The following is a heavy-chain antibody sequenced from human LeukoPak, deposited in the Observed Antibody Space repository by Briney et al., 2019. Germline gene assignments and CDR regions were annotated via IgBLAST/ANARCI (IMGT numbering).Heavy chain of an antibody. Sequence: QPGGSLRLSCAASGFTFSSYAMSWVRQAPGKGLEWVALISVSGGTTYYADSVKGRLTISRDNSKNTVYLQMNSLRVEDTAIYYCAKGKYYHDSSGYRLFDYWGQGTLLTVSS. J-gene: IGHJ4*02. CDR1: GFTFSSYA. V-gene: IGHV3-23*01. CDR3: AKGKYYHDSSGYRLFDY. CDR2: ISVSGGTT. D-gene: IGHD3-22*01.